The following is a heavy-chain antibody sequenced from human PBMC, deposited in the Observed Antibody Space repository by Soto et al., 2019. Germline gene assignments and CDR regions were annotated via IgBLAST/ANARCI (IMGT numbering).Heavy chain of an antibody. D-gene: IGHD6-25*01. V-gene: IGHV1-18*04. J-gene: IGHJ6*02. CDR3: ARGLARLTYYGMDV. Sequence: ASVNVSCKASGYTFTSYCMSWVRQAPGQGLEWMGWISAYNGNTNYAQKLQGRVTMTTDTSTSTAYMELRSLRSDDTAVYYCARGLARLTYYGMDVWGQGTTVTVSS. CDR1: GYTFTSYC. CDR2: ISAYNGNT.